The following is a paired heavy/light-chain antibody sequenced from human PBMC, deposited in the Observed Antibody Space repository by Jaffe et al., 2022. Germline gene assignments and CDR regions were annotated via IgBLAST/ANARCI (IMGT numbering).Heavy chain of an antibody. CDR1: GGSISSSNW. CDR3: ARDFVDILTGSGFGTGFDI. J-gene: IGHJ3*02. Sequence: QVQLQESGPGLVKPSGTLSLTCAVSGGSISSSNWWSWVRQPPGKGLEWIGEIYHSGSTNYNPSLKSRVTISVDKSKNQFSLKLSSVTAADTAVYYCARDFVDILTGSGFGTGFDIWGQGTMVTVSS. V-gene: IGHV4-4*02. CDR2: IYHSGST. D-gene: IGHD3-9*01.
Light chain of an antibody. CDR3: QAWDSSRVGV. CDR2: QDS. J-gene: IGLJ1*01. Sequence: SYELTQPPSVSVSPGQTASITCSGDKLGDKYACWYQQKPGQSPVLVIYQDSKRPSGIPERFSGSNSGNTATLTISGTQAMDEADYYCQAWDSSRVGVFGTGTKVTVL. CDR1: KLGDKY. V-gene: IGLV3-1*01.